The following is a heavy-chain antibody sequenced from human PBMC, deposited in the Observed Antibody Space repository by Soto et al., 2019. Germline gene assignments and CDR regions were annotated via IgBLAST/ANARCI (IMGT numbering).Heavy chain of an antibody. CDR1: GFTFSSYG. CDR3: ARDSDYDSSGYYSYPHDAFDI. D-gene: IGHD3-22*01. J-gene: IGHJ3*02. CDR2: IWYDGSNK. V-gene: IGHV3-33*01. Sequence: GGSLRLSCAASGFTFSSYGMHWVRQAPGKGLEWVAVIWYDGSNKYYADSVKGRFTISRDNSKNTLYLQMNSLRAEDTAVYYCARDSDYDSSGYYSYPHDAFDIWGQGTMVTVSS.